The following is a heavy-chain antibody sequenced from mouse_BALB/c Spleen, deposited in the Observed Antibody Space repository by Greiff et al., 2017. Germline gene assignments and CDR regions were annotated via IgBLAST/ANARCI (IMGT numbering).Heavy chain of an antibody. CDR2: IYPGDGST. J-gene: IGHJ4*01. CDR3: ARGYGNYINYYAMDY. V-gene: IGHV1S56*01. Sequence: VQLQQSGPELVKPGASVKMSCKASGYTFTSYYIHWVKQRPGQGLEWIGWIYPGDGSTKYNEKFKGKTTLTADKSSSTAYMLLSSLTSEDSAIYFCARGYGNYINYYAMDYWGQGTSVTVSS. D-gene: IGHD2-10*02. CDR1: GYTFTSYY.